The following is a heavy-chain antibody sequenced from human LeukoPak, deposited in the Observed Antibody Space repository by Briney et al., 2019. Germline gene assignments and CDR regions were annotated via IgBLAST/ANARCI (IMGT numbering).Heavy chain of an antibody. CDR1: GGSISSSSYY. D-gene: IGHD5-12*01. J-gene: IGHJ4*02. Sequence: PSETLSLTCTVSGGSISSSSYYWSWIRQPAGKGLEWIGRIYTSGSTNYNPSLKSRVTMSVDTSKNQFSLKLSSVTAADTAVYYCASGGYGLGIDYWGQGTLVTVSS. V-gene: IGHV4-61*02. CDR3: ASGGYGLGIDY. CDR2: IYTSGST.